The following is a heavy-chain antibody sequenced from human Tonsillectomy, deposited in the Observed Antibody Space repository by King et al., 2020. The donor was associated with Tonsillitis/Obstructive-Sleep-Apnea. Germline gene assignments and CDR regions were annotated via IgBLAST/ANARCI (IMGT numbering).Heavy chain of an antibody. Sequence: VQLQQSGPGLVKPSETLSLTCSVSGDSINSFYWSWIRQPPGEGLEWIGYIYYRGNTYYSPSLKSRVTISVDTSKNQFSLKLNSVTAADTAVYYCARFYGGNSLYFDHRGQGSLVTVSS. J-gene: IGHJ4*02. V-gene: IGHV4-59*01. CDR1: GDSINSFY. CDR3: ARFYGGNSLYFDH. D-gene: IGHD4-23*01. CDR2: IYYRGNT.